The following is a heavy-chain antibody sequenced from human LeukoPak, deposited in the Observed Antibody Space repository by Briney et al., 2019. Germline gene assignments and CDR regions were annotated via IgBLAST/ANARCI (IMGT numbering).Heavy chain of an antibody. J-gene: IGHJ3*02. V-gene: IGHV3-11*01. CDR3: AGEARGYMAFQI. D-gene: IGHD2-2*02. CDR2: ISSSGGNI. CDR1: GFTFSDYH. Sequence: NPGGSLRLSCAASGFTFSDYHMSWIRQAPGKGLECVSYISSSGGNIYYADSVKGRFTISKDNARSSLYLQMNSLRADDTAVYYCAGEARGYMAFQIWGQGTMVTVSS.